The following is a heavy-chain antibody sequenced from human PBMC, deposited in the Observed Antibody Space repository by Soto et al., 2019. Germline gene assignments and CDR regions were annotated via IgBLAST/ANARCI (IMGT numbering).Heavy chain of an antibody. CDR1: GGTFSSYA. J-gene: IGHJ4*02. Sequence: SVKVSCKASGGTFSSYAISWVRQAPGQGLEWTGGIIPIFGTANYAQKFQGRVTITADESTSTAYMELSSLRSEDTAVYYCARAKGIAAAGQYYFDYWGQGTLVTVSS. D-gene: IGHD6-13*01. CDR3: ARAKGIAAAGQYYFDY. CDR2: IIPIFGTA. V-gene: IGHV1-69*13.